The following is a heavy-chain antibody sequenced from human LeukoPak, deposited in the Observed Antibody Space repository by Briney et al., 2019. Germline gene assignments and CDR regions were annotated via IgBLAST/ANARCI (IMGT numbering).Heavy chain of an antibody. D-gene: IGHD5-18*01. CDR2: IYYSGST. V-gene: IGHV4-59*01. CDR3: ARDCDTYGYGGYFDY. CDR1: GGSISSYC. Sequence: PSETLSLTCTVSGGSISSYCWSWIRQPPGKGLEWIGYIYYSGSTNYNPSLKSRVTISVDTSKNQFSLKLSSVTAADTAVYYCARDCDTYGYGGYFDYWGQGTLVTVSS. J-gene: IGHJ4*02.